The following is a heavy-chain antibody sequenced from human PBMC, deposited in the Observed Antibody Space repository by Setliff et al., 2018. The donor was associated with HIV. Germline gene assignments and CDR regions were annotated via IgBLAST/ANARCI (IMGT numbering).Heavy chain of an antibody. V-gene: IGHV4-39*01. CDR2: IYWSGLT. J-gene: IGHJ4*02. D-gene: IGHD3-10*01. CDR1: SGSVSRSDYY. CDR3: ASMVRGVIRSSDY. Sequence: SETLSLTCTVSSGSVSRSDYYWGWIRQTPGKGLEWIGSIYWSGLTFYNPSLKSRVTISVDTSRNQFSLRLNSVTAADTAVYYCASMVRGVIRSSDYWGQGTQVTVSS.